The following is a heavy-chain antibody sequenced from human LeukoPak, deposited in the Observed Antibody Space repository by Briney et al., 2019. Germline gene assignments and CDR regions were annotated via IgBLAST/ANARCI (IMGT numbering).Heavy chain of an antibody. CDR2: ISYDGSNK. V-gene: IGHV3-30*04. D-gene: IGHD2-15*01. Sequence: GGSLRLSCAASGFTFSSYAMRWVRQAPGKGLEWVAVISYDGSNKYYADSVKGRFTIFRDNSKNTLYLQMNSLRAEDTAVYYCARAEDIVVVVAATYWGQGTLVTVSS. CDR1: GFTFSSYA. J-gene: IGHJ4*02. CDR3: ARAEDIVVVVAATY.